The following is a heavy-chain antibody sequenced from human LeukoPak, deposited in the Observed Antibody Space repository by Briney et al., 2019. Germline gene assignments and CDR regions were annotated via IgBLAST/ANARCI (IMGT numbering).Heavy chain of an antibody. CDR2: MNPNSGNT. J-gene: IGHJ4*02. CDR1: GYTFTSYG. V-gene: IGHV1-8*02. Sequence: ASVKVSCKASGYTFTSYGINWVRQATGQGLEWMGWMNPNSGNTGYAQKFQGRVTMTRNTSISTAYMELSSLRSEDTAVYYCAGGPRPGWDYYDSSGYQYYFDYWGQGTLVTVSS. D-gene: IGHD3-22*01. CDR3: AGGPRPGWDYYDSSGYQYYFDY.